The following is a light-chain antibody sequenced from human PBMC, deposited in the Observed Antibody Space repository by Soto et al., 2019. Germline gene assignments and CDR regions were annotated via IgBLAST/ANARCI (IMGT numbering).Light chain of an antibody. CDR2: TLS. CDR3: MQRIVFLF. CDR1: QSLLDSDDGNTY. J-gene: IGKJ2*01. V-gene: IGKV2-40*01. Sequence: DIVMTQTPLSLPVTPGEPASISCRSSQSLLDSDDGNTYLDWYLQKPGQSPQLLSYTLSYRASGGPDRFSGSGSCTDLTQKVSRVEAEEVGVYYCMQRIVFLFFDQGTKLVIK.